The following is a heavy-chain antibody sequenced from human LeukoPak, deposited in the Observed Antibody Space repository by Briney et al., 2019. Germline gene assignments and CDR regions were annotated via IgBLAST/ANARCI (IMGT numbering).Heavy chain of an antibody. CDR2: ISGSGGST. CDR3: ARDTIFGVGLNYYYYYYMDV. Sequence: GGSLRLSCAASGFTFSSYAMSWVRQAPGKGLEWVSAISGSGGSTYYADSVKGRFTISRDNSKNTLYLQMNSLRAEDTAVYYCARDTIFGVGLNYYYYYYMDVWGKGTTVTVSS. J-gene: IGHJ6*03. V-gene: IGHV3-23*01. CDR1: GFTFSSYA. D-gene: IGHD3-3*01.